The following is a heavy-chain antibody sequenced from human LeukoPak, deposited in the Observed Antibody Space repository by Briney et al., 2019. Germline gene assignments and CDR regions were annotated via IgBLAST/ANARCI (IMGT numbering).Heavy chain of an antibody. CDR2: ISGSGGST. J-gene: IGHJ4*02. D-gene: IGHD6-19*01. Sequence: GGSLRLSCAASGFTFSSYWMNWARQAPGKGLEWVSAISGSGGSTYYADSVKGRFTISRDNSKNTLYLQMNSLRAEDTAVYYCAKNTQWLVPPDFDYWGQGTQVTVSS. CDR1: GFTFSSYW. V-gene: IGHV3-23*01. CDR3: AKNTQWLVPPDFDY.